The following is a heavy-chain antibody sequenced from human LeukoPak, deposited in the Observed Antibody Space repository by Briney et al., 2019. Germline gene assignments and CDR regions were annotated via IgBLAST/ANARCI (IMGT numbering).Heavy chain of an antibody. CDR1: GYTFTGYY. CDR3: AREGSWSGYTFDY. J-gene: IGHJ4*02. V-gene: IGHV1-2*02. D-gene: IGHD3-3*01. Sequence: ASVKVSCKASGYTFTGYYMHWVRQAPGQGLEWMGWINPNSGGTNYAQKFQGRVTTTRDTSISTAYMELSRLRSDDTAVYYCAREGSWSGYTFDYWGQGTLVTVSS. CDR2: INPNSGGT.